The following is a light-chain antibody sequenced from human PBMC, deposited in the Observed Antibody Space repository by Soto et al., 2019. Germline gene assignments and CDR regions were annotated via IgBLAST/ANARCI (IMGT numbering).Light chain of an antibody. CDR1: SSDVGRYNY. J-gene: IGLJ3*02. Sequence: QSALTQPASVSGSPGQSITISCTGTSSDVGRYNYVSWYQQHPGKAPNLMIYDVSHRPSGVSNRFSASKSGNTASVTISGLHAEDEAYYYCTSYTSSTTWVFGGGTKLTVL. CDR2: DVS. V-gene: IGLV2-14*01. CDR3: TSYTSSTTWV.